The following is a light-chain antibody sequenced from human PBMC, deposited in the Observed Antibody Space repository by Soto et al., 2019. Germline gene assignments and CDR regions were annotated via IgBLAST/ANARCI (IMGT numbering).Light chain of an antibody. CDR2: GAS. CDR1: QSITNNY. CDR3: QQYGNSRT. V-gene: IGKV3-20*01. J-gene: IGKJ1*01. Sequence: EVVLTQSPGTLSLSPGERATLSCRASQSITNNYLAWYQQRPGLAPRLLIYGASIRATGIPDRFSGSGSGTDFTLTISRREREDFAVYYCQQYGNSRTFGQGTKVDIK.